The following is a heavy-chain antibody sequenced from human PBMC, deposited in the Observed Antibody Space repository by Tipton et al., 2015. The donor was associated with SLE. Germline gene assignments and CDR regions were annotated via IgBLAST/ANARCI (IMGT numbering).Heavy chain of an antibody. CDR1: GFTFSSYS. CDR2: ISSSSSYI. D-gene: IGHD6-13*01. V-gene: IGHV3-21*01. Sequence: GSLRLSCAASGFTFSSYSMNWVRQAPGKGLEWVSSISSSSSYIYYADSVKGRFTISRDNAKNSLYLQMNGLRAEDTAVYYCARGSEGSSSWYGEDYWGQGTLVTVSS. CDR3: ARGSEGSSSWYGEDY. J-gene: IGHJ4*02.